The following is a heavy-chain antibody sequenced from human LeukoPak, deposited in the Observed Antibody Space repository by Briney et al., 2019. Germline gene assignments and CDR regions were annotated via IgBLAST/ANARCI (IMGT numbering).Heavy chain of an antibody. D-gene: IGHD2-2*01. V-gene: IGHV3-7*01. J-gene: IGHJ4*02. CDR3: ARAITVVDSY. Sequence: GGSLRLSCAASAFTFNRYWMNWVRQAPGKGLEWVAGIGGDGTEKYYVESVKGRFTISRDNAKKSVYLQMNSLRADDTAVYYCARAITVVDSYWGQGTLVTVSS. CDR2: IGGDGTEK. CDR1: AFTFNRYW.